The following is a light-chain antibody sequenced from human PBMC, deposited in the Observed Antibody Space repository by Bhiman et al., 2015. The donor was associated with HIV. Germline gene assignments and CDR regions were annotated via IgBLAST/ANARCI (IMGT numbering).Light chain of an antibody. CDR1: SSNIGRNY. CDR2: DNN. CDR3: GTWDNSLSAFYV. Sequence: QSVLTQPPSVSAAPRQKVTISCSGSSSNIGRNYVCWYQQLPGTAPKLLIYDNNKRPSGIPDRFSGSKSGTSATLGITGLQTGDEADYYCGTWDNSLSAFYVFGTGTKVTVL. V-gene: IGLV1-51*01. J-gene: IGLJ1*01.